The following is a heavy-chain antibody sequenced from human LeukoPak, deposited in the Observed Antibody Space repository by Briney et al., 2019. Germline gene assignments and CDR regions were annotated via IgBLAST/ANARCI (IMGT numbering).Heavy chain of an antibody. D-gene: IGHD3-16*01. V-gene: IGHV1-69*06. CDR1: GYTFTSYG. CDR3: ASGGAYPPPNDDVFDM. Sequence: AVKVSCKASGYTFTSYGISWVRQAPGQGLEWMGGIIPIFGTANYAQKFQGRVSITADKSTSTAYMELSSLRSEDTAVYYCASGGAYPPPNDDVFDMWGQGTVVTVSS. J-gene: IGHJ3*02. CDR2: IIPIFGTA.